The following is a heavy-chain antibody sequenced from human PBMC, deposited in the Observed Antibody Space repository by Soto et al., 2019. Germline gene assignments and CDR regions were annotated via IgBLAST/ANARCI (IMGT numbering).Heavy chain of an antibody. CDR3: AKGRRGTLWHAFDI. V-gene: IGHV3-30*18. J-gene: IGHJ3*02. CDR1: GFTFSSYG. CDR2: ISYDGSNK. D-gene: IGHD2-21*01. Sequence: QVQLVESGGGVVQPGRSLRLSCAASGFTFSSYGMHWVRQAPGKGLEWVAVISYDGSNKYYPDAVKGRFTISRDNYKNTLYLQMNSLRAEDTAVYYCAKGRRGTLWHAFDIWGQGTMVTVSS.